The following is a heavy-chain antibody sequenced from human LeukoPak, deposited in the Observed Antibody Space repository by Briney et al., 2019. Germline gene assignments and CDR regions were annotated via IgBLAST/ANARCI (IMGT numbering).Heavy chain of an antibody. Sequence: KSSETLSLTCTVSGVSISSHYWSWIRQSPGKRLEWIGNIYYTGSTNYNPSLQSRVAISIDTSKNQFSLTLNSVPAADAAVYYCASAGNPHYFDFWGQGPLVTVSS. CDR1: GVSISSHY. CDR2: IYYTGST. V-gene: IGHV4-59*11. CDR3: ASAGNPHYFDF. J-gene: IGHJ4*02.